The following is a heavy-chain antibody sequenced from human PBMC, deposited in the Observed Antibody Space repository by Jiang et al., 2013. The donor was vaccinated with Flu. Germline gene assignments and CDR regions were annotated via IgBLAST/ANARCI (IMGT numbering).Heavy chain of an antibody. D-gene: IGHD3-3*01. CDR2: INPSGGST. CDR1: FTSYY. J-gene: IGHJ5*02. CDR3: ARATRSGYTANWFDP. Sequence: FTSYYMHWVRQAPGQGLEWMGIINPSGGSTSYAQKFQGRVTMTRDTSTSTVYMELSSLRSEDTAVYYCARATRSGYTANWFDPWGQGTLVTVSS. V-gene: IGHV1-46*01.